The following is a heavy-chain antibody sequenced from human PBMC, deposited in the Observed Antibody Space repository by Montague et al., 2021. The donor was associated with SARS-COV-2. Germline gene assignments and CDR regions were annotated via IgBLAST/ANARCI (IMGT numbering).Heavy chain of an antibody. CDR3: AKDADPVVVAAKPDY. CDR1: GFTFSSYA. J-gene: IGHJ4*02. V-gene: IGHV3-23*01. CDR2: ISGSGGST. Sequence: SLRLSCAASGFTFSSYAMSRVRQAPGKGLEWVSAISGSGGSTYYXDSVKGRFTISRDNSKNTLYLQMNSLRAEDTAVYYCAKDADPVVVAAKPDYWGQGTLVTVSS. D-gene: IGHD2-15*01.